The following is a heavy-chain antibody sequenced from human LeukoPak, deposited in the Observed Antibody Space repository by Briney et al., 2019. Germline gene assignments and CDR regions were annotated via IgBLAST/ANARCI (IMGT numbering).Heavy chain of an antibody. Sequence: GGALRLSCGASCCTFIDCYMHWGRQAPGKGLEWVAAISYEGRTQYYADSVKGRFTISRDNSKDTLYLQMNSLRAEDAAVYYCAKRVPYYNSGGYPLFDYWGQGTVVTVSS. CDR3: AKRVPYYNSGGYPLFDY. CDR2: ISYEGRTQ. CDR1: CCTFIDCY. V-gene: IGHV3-30*18. D-gene: IGHD3-22*01. J-gene: IGHJ4*02.